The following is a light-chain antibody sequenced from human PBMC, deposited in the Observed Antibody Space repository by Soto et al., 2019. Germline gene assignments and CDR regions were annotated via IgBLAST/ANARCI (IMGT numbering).Light chain of an antibody. Sequence: DIQMTQSPSTLSASVGDRVTITCRASQSIGDWLAWYQQKPGKAPYLLIYDASILQNGVPSRFSGSGSGTKFTLTITSLQPDDLATYYCQQYSRSSWTFGQGTKVDIK. CDR3: QQYSRSSWT. V-gene: IGKV1-5*01. J-gene: IGKJ1*01. CDR2: DAS. CDR1: QSIGDW.